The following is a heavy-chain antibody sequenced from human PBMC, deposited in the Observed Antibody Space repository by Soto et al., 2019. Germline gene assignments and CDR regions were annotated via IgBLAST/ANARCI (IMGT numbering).Heavy chain of an antibody. CDR3: ARHYDILTGYSRGGNWFDP. Sequence: QVQLVQSGAEVKKPGSSVKVSCKASGGTFSSYAISWVRQAPGQGLEWMGGSIPIFGTANYAQKFQGRVTITADESTSTAYMELSSLRSEDTAVYYCARHYDILTGYSRGGNWFDPWGQGTLVTVSS. CDR1: GGTFSSYA. V-gene: IGHV1-69*12. D-gene: IGHD3-9*01. J-gene: IGHJ5*02. CDR2: SIPIFGTA.